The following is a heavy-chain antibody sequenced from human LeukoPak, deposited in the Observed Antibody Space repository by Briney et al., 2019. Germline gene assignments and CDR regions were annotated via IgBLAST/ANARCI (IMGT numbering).Heavy chain of an antibody. D-gene: IGHD3-22*01. CDR2: ISGSGGST. CDR1: GFTFSSYA. V-gene: IGHV3-23*01. CDR3: AKAPYYYDSSGYF. J-gene: IGHJ4*02. Sequence: GGSLRPSCAASGFTFSSYAMSWVRQAPGKGLEWVSAISGSGGSTYYADSVKGRFTISRDNSKNTLYLQMNSLRAEDTAVYYCAKAPYYYDSSGYFWGQGTLVTVSS.